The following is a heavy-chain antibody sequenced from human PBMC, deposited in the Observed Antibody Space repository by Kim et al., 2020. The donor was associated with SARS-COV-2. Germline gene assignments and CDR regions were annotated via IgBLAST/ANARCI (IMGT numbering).Heavy chain of an antibody. J-gene: IGHJ4*02. CDR2: ISYDGGNK. CDR3: ARDLRASVYCGGGSCHRPHY. Sequence: GGSLRLSCASSGFTFSNYGMHWVRQAPGKGLEWVAVISYDGGNKYYVDSVKGRFTISRDNSENMLYLQMNSLRAEDTAVYYCARDLRASVYCGGGSCHRPHYWGQGTLVTVSS. D-gene: IGHD2-15*01. CDR1: GFTFSNYG. V-gene: IGHV3-33*05.